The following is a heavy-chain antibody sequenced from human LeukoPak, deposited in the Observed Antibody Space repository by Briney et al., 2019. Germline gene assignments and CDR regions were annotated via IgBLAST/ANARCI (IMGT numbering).Heavy chain of an antibody. Sequence: SQTLSLTCTVSGGSISSGGYYWSWIRQHPGKGLEWIGYIYYSGSTYYNPSLKSRVTISVDTSKNRFSLKLSSVTAADTAVYYCARASPIWSGYYSVVNWFDPWGQGTLVTVSS. CDR2: IYYSGST. D-gene: IGHD3-3*01. V-gene: IGHV4-31*03. J-gene: IGHJ5*02. CDR1: GGSISSGGYY. CDR3: ARASPIWSGYYSVVNWFDP.